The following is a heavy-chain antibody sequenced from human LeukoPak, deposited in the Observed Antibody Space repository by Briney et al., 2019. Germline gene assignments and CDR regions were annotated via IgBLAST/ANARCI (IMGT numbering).Heavy chain of an antibody. CDR2: IYYSGST. CDR3: ARHRLSNSVAPSMDV. D-gene: IGHD6-19*01. V-gene: IGHV4-39*01. CDR1: GGSISSSSYY. Sequence: SETLSLTCTVSGGSISSSSYYWGWSRQPRGKGLEGIGSIYYSGSTYYNPSLKSRVTISVDTSKNQFSLKLSSVTAADTAVYYCARHRLSNSVAPSMDVWGKGTTVTVSS. J-gene: IGHJ6*04.